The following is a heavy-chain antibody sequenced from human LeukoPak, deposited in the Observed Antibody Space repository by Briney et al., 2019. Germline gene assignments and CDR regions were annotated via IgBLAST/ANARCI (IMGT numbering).Heavy chain of an antibody. J-gene: IGHJ1*01. CDR1: GGSISSYY. V-gene: IGHV4-59*01. D-gene: IGHD3-22*01. Sequence: PSETLSLTCTVSGGSISSYYWRWIRQPPGKGPEWIGYMYYSGGTNYNPSLKSRVTISVDMSKNQFSLKPRSVTAADTAVYYCARGVDYNDSSGSQHWGQGTLVTVSS. CDR3: ARGVDYNDSSGSQH. CDR2: MYYSGGT.